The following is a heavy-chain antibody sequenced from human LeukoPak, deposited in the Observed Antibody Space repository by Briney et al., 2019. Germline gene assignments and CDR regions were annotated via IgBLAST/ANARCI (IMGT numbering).Heavy chain of an antibody. CDR1: GYTFTDYY. J-gene: IGHJ3*02. D-gene: IGHD2-21*01. Sequence: ASVKVSCKASGYTFTDYYMHWVRQAPGQGLEWMGWINPNSGGTNYAQKFPGRVTMTRDTSISTAYVDLSGLRSDDTAVYYCARRQGNSLGAFDIWGQGTMITVSS. V-gene: IGHV1-2*02. CDR3: ARRQGNSLGAFDI. CDR2: INPNSGGT.